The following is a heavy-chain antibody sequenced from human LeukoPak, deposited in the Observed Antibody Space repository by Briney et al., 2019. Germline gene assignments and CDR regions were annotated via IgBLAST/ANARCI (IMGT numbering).Heavy chain of an antibody. V-gene: IGHV3-23*01. CDR1: GFTFSNYG. CDR2: ISGSGDST. D-gene: IGHD6-13*01. CDR3: AKTRPLDSSSWSHGDY. J-gene: IGHJ4*02. Sequence: GGSLRLSCEASGFTFSNYGMSWVRQAPGKGLEWVSAISGSGDSTYYGDSVKGRFTISRDNSKNTLYLQMNSPRAEDTAVYYCAKTRPLDSSSWSHGDYWGQGTLVTVSS.